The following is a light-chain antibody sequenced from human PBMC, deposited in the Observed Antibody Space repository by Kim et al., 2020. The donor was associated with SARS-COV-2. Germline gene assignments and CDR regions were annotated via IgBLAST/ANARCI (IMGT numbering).Light chain of an antibody. CDR3: LQYVSSLWT. J-gene: IGKJ1*01. CDR1: QVISRNY. Sequence: PGERATLSCRASQVISRNYLTWYQQKPGQAPRLLIYGASSRATGIPDRFSGSGSGTDFTLTISRLEPEDFAVYYCLQYVSSLWTFGQGTKVDIK. V-gene: IGKV3-20*01. CDR2: GAS.